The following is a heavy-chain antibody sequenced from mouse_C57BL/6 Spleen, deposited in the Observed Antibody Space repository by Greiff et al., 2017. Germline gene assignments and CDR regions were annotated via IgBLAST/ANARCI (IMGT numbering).Heavy chain of an antibody. CDR3: TRPNYGSSD. CDR1: GYTFTDYE. Sequence: VQLQQSGAELVRPGASVTLSCKASGYTFTDYEMHWVKQTPVHGLEWIGAIDPETGGTAYNQKFKGKAILTADKSSSTAYMVLRSLTSEDSAVYYCTRPNYGSSDWGQGTTLTVSS. J-gene: IGHJ2*01. D-gene: IGHD1-1*01. V-gene: IGHV1-15*01. CDR2: IDPETGGT.